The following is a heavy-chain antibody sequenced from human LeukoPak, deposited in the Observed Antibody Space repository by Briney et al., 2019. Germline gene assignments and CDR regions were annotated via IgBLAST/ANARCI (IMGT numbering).Heavy chain of an antibody. V-gene: IGHV7-4-1*02. J-gene: IGHJ4*02. D-gene: IGHD5-18*01. CDR1: GYTFTSYA. CDR2: INTNTGNP. Sequence: ASVKVSCKASGYTFTSYAMNWVRRAPGQGLEWMGWINTNTGNPTYAQGFTGRFVFSLDTSVSTAYLQISSLKAEDTAVYYCARVGYSYGTNYFDYWGQGTLVTVSS. CDR3: ARVGYSYGTNYFDY.